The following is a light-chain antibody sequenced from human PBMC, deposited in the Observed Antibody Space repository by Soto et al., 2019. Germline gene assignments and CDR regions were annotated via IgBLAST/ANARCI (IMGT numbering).Light chain of an antibody. J-gene: IGKJ1*01. V-gene: IGKV3-15*01. CDR2: DAS. Sequence: EIVLTQSPGTLSLSPGARSTLSCRASQSVSSNFLAWYQQKPGQPPRLLIYDASTRATDIPARFTGSGSGTEFTPTISSLQSEDFAVYYCQQYNNWPRTFGQGTKVDIK. CDR1: QSVSSN. CDR3: QQYNNWPRT.